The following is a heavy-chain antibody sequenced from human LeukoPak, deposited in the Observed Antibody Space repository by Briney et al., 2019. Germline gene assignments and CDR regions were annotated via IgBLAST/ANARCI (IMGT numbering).Heavy chain of an antibody. J-gene: IGHJ4*02. CDR2: ISGRGSST. Sequence: GGSLRLSCAASGFTFSSYAMGWVRRAPGKGREWVSSISGRGSSTYYADSVKGRFTISRDNSKNTLYLQMNSLRAEDTALYYCAKAHGESKQWLVYIDYWGQGTLVTVSS. V-gene: IGHV3-23*01. D-gene: IGHD6-19*01. CDR3: AKAHGESKQWLVYIDY. CDR1: GFTFSSYA.